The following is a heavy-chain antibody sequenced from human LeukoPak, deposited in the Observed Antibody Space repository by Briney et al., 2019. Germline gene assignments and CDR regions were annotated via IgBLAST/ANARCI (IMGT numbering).Heavy chain of an antibody. CDR3: ARGVRGVISPGVLLFDY. V-gene: IGHV4-34*01. Sequence: SETLSLTCAVYGGSFSGYYWSWIRQPPGKGLEWIGEINHSGSTNYNPSLKSRVTISVDTSKNQFSLKLSSVTAADTAVYYCARGVRGVISPGVLLFDYWGQGTLVTVSS. CDR1: GGSFSGYY. D-gene: IGHD3-10*01. J-gene: IGHJ4*02. CDR2: INHSGST.